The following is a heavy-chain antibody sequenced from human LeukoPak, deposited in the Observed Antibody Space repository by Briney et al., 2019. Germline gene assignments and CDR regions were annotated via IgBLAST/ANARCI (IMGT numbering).Heavy chain of an antibody. CDR2: INHSGST. J-gene: IGHJ6*02. CDR1: GGSFSGYY. CDR3: ARGIRDRLAYYHYYGMDV. V-gene: IGHV4-34*01. Sequence: PSETLSLTCAVYGGSFSGYYCSWIRQPPGKGLEWIGEINHSGSTNYNPSLKSRVTISVDTSKNQLSLKLSSVTAADTAVYYCARGIRDRLAYYHYYGMDVWGQRTTVTVSS. D-gene: IGHD2-21*01.